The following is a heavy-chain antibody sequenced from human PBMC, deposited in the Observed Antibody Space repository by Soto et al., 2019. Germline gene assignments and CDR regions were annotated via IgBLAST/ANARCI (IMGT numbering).Heavy chain of an antibody. CDR2: ISFDGSSK. Sequence: GGSLRLSCAASGFTFSSYAMHWVRQAPGKGLEWVAVISFDGSSKYYADSVKGRFTISRDNSKNKLYLQMNSLRAEDTAIYYCAKGDSGYRYSDTYYFDYWGQGALVTVSS. CDR1: GFTFSSYA. D-gene: IGHD5-18*01. CDR3: AKGDSGYRYSDTYYFDY. V-gene: IGHV3-30-3*01. J-gene: IGHJ4*02.